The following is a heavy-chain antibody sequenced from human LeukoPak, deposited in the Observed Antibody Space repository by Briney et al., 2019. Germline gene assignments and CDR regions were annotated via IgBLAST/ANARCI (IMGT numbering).Heavy chain of an antibody. CDR3: AGTKTTVKGIRTDY. V-gene: IGHV4-34*01. J-gene: IGHJ4*02. D-gene: IGHD4-11*01. Sequence: SETLSLTCAVYGGSFSGYYWGWIRQPPGKGLEWIGEINHSGSTNYNPSLKSRVTISVDTSKNQFSLKLSSVTAADTAVYYCAGTKTTVKGIRTDYWGQGTLVTVSS. CDR1: GGSFSGYY. CDR2: INHSGST.